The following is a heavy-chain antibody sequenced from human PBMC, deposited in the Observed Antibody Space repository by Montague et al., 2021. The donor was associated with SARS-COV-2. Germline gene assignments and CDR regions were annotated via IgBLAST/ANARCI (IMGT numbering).Heavy chain of an antibody. Sequence: SETLSLTCAVYGGSFSGYYWSWIRQPPGKGLEWIGEINHSGSTNXNPSLKSRVTISVDTSKNQFSLKLSSVTAADTAVYYCARDRYSSSWYGQKYHFDYWGQRTLVTVSS. J-gene: IGHJ4*02. CDR2: INHSGST. V-gene: IGHV4-34*01. CDR1: GGSFSGYY. D-gene: IGHD6-13*01. CDR3: ARDRYSSSWYGQKYHFDY.